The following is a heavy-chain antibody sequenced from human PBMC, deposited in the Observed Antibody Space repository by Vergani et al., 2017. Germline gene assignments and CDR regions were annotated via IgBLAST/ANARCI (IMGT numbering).Heavy chain of an antibody. CDR2: IRSKPNGGTT. D-gene: IGHD2-21*02. Sequence: EVQLVESGGDLVQPGRSLRLSCTTSGFTFGDYAMSWFRQAPGKGLEWVGFIRSKPNGGTTEYAASVKGRFTISRDDSKSIAYLQMNRLKTEDTAVYFCARGPPEAYCGGDCFYYFDYWGQGTLVTVSS. CDR1: GFTFGDYA. J-gene: IGHJ4*02. CDR3: ARGPPEAYCGGDCFYYFDY. V-gene: IGHV3-49*03.